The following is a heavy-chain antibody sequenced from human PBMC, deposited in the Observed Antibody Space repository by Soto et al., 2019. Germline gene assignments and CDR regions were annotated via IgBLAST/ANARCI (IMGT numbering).Heavy chain of an antibody. D-gene: IGHD3-22*01. V-gene: IGHV3-33*01. Sequence: QVQLVESGGGVVQPGRSLRLSCVASGFTFSSYGMHWVRQAPGKGLEWVAVIWYDGSNKYYADSVKGRFTISRDNSKNTLYLQMNSLRAEDTAVYYCATISSGPFDYWGQGTLVTVSS. CDR2: IWYDGSNK. CDR3: ATISSGPFDY. CDR1: GFTFSSYG. J-gene: IGHJ4*02.